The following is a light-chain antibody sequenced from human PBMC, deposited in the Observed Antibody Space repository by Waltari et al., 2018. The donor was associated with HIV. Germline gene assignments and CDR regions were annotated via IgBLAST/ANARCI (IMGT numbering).Light chain of an antibody. V-gene: IGLV1-40*01. CDR1: SSNIGAGYD. CDR3: QSYDSSLTGSV. J-gene: IGLJ2*01. CDR2: GNT. Sequence: QSVLTQPPSVSGAPGQRVTISCTGSSSNIGAGYDVHWYQQLPGTAPKLLIYGNTNRPSGVPDRFSGSTSGTSPSLAITGLQAEDEADYYCQSYDSSLTGSVFGGGTKLTVL.